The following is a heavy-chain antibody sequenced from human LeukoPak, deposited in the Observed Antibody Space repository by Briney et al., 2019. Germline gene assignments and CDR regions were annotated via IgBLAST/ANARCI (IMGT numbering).Heavy chain of an antibody. Sequence: GGSLRLSCAGSGFTFTSYAMGWVRQAPGKGLEWVSSISGSGGSTFHADSVKGRFTISRDNSKNTLYLQMNSLRAEDTAVYYCARVTVSYGSDYWGQGTLVTVSS. CDR1: GFTFTSYA. CDR3: ARVTVSYGSDY. V-gene: IGHV3-23*01. D-gene: IGHD5-18*01. J-gene: IGHJ4*02. CDR2: ISGSGGST.